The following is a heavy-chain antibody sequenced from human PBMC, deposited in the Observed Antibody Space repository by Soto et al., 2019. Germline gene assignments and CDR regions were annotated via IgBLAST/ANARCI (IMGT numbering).Heavy chain of an antibody. CDR2: ISYSGST. D-gene: IGHD3-22*01. Sequence: QVQLQESGPGLVKPSQTLSLTSTVSGGSISSGSYYWSWIRQHPGQGLEWIGYISYSGSTYYTPSLWSRATISGDTSKNPFALKLNSVTAADTAVYYCARRVNYRDTSGYYGFFDYWGQGTLVTVSS. J-gene: IGHJ4*02. CDR1: GGSISSGSYY. V-gene: IGHV4-31*03. CDR3: ARRVNYRDTSGYYGFFDY.